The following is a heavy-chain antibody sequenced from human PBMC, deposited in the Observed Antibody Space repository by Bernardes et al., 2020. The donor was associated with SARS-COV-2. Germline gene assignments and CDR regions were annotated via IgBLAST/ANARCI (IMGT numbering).Heavy chain of an antibody. CDR2: ISSSGSTI. D-gene: IGHD3-22*01. V-gene: IGHV3-48*03. Sequence: GGSLRLSCAASGFTFSSYEMNWVRQAPGKGLEWVSYISSSGSTIYYADSVKGRFTISRDNAKNSLYLQMNSLRAEDTAVYYCARLLFTMIVVVNGMDVWGQGTTVTVSS. J-gene: IGHJ6*02. CDR1: GFTFSSYE. CDR3: ARLLFTMIVVVNGMDV.